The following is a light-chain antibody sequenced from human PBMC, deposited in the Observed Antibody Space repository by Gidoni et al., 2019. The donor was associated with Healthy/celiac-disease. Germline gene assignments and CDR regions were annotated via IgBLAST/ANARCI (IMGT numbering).Light chain of an antibody. V-gene: IGLV2-23*02. CDR1: SSDVGSYNL. J-gene: IGLJ2*01. CDR3: CSYAGSSTFYVV. Sequence: QSALTQPAYVSGSPGQSITISCTGTSSDVGSYNLVSWYQQHPGKAPKLMIYEVSKRPSGVSNRFSGSKSGNTASLTISGLQAEDEADYYCCSYAGSSTFYVVFGGGTKLTVL. CDR2: EVS.